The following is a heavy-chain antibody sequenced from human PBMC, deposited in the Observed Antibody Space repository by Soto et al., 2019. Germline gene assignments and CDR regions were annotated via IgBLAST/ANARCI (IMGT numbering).Heavy chain of an antibody. V-gene: IGHV2-5*02. CDR1: GFSLTTDGVG. CDR2: IYWDDDE. J-gene: IGHJ4*02. CDR3: AHSRNLITEDAQVGDFDY. Sequence: QITLKESGPTLVKPTQTLTLTCNFSGFSLTTDGVGVGWVRQPPGGALEWLSLIYWDDDERYSPSLKTRLTSTHSPSKNQVDLRMTNMDPVDTATYYCAHSRNLITEDAQVGDFDYWGQGILVTVSS. D-gene: IGHD3-10*01.